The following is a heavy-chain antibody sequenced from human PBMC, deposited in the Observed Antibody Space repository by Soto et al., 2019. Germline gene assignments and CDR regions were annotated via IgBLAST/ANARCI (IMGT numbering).Heavy chain of an antibody. CDR2: IRSKANSYAP. J-gene: IGHJ6*02. CDR1: GFTFSGSA. Sequence: EVQLVESGGGLVQPGGSLKLSCAASGFTFSGSAMHWVRQASGKGLEWVGRIRSKANSYAPAYAAWVKGRFTISRDDSKKTAYLQMNGLKTEDTAVYYCTRLSYGMDVWGQGTTVTVSS. V-gene: IGHV3-73*01. CDR3: TRLSYGMDV.